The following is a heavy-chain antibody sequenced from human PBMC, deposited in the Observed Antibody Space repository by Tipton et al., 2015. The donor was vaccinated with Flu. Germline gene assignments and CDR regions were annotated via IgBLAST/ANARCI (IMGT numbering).Heavy chain of an antibody. CDR1: GGSINSTTHY. D-gene: IGHD3-10*01. Sequence: TLSLTCTVSGGSINSTTHYWGWVRQPPGKGLEWIGSIYYSGSTYYNPSLRSRVTISVDTSKNQFSLKLSSVTAADTAVYYCARVPRGPYYGMDVWGQGTTVTVSS. J-gene: IGHJ6*02. CDR2: IYYSGST. V-gene: IGHV4-39*07. CDR3: ARVPRGPYYGMDV.